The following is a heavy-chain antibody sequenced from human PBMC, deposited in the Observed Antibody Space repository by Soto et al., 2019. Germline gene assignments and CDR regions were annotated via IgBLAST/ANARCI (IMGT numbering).Heavy chain of an antibody. CDR2: IYPGDSDT. J-gene: IGHJ6*02. V-gene: IGHV5-51*01. Sequence: PGESLKISCKGSGYSFTIYWIGWVLQMPGKGLEWMGIIYPGDSDTRYSPSFQGQVTISADKSISTAYLQWSSLKASDTAMYYCARAQDYYYYGMDVWGQGTTVTVSS. CDR1: GYSFTIYW. CDR3: ARAQDYYYYGMDV.